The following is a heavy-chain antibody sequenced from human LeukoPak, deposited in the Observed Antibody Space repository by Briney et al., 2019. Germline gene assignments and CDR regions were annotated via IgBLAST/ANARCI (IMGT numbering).Heavy chain of an antibody. CDR2: FDPEDGET. V-gene: IGHV1-24*01. CDR3: ATADYDFWSGQLDY. J-gene: IGHJ4*02. D-gene: IGHD3-3*01. Sequence: EASVKVSCKVSGYTLTELSMHWVRQAPGKGLEWMGGFDPEDGETIYAQKFQGRVTMTEDTSTDTAYMELSSLRSKDTAVYYCATADYDFWSGQLDYWGQGTLVTVSS. CDR1: GYTLTELS.